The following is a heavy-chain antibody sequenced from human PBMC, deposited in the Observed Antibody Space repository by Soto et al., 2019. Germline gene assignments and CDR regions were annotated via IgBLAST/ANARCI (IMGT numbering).Heavy chain of an antibody. D-gene: IGHD2-15*01. V-gene: IGHV3-23*01. J-gene: IGHJ4*02. CDR1: GFTFSSYA. CDR3: AKDSPKEGSGDYFDY. CDR2: ISGSGGST. Sequence: PGGSLRLSCAPSGFTFSSYAMSWVRQAPGKGLEWVSVISGSGGSTDYADSVKGRFTISGDNSKNTLYLQMNSLRAEDTAVYYCAKDSPKEGSGDYFDYWGQGTLVTVSS.